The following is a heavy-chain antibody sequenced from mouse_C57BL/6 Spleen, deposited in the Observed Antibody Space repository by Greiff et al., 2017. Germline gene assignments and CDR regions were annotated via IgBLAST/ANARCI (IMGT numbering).Heavy chain of an antibody. CDR1: GYAFSSSW. Sequence: QVQLQQSGPELVKPGASVKISCKASGYAFSSSWMNWVKQRPGKGLEWIGRIYPGDGDTNYNGKFKGKATLTADKSSSTAYMQLSSRTSEDSAVYFCARQGDYYGKDYWGQGTTRTVSS. J-gene: IGHJ2*01. V-gene: IGHV1-82*01. CDR3: ARQGDYYGKDY. CDR2: IYPGDGDT. D-gene: IGHD1-1*01.